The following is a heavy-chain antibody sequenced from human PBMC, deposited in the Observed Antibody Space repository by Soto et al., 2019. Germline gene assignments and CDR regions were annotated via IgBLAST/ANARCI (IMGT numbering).Heavy chain of an antibody. CDR2: INHSGST. Sequence: PSETLSLTCAFYGLSFSGYYWILIRQPPGKGLEWIGEINHSGSTNYNPSLKSRVTISVDTSKNQFSLKLSSVTAADTAVYYCARGKDAYYYYYMDVWGKGTTVTVSS. CDR1: GLSFSGYY. V-gene: IGHV4-34*01. J-gene: IGHJ6*03. CDR3: ARGKDAYYYYYMDV.